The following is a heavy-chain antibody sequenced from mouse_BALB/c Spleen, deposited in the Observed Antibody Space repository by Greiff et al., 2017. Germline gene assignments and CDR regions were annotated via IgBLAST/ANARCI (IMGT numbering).Heavy chain of an antibody. J-gene: IGHJ3*01. CDR3: AREFYYYGSPFAY. V-gene: IGHV5-17*02. CDR1: GFTFSSFG. CDR2: ISSGSSTI. Sequence: EVQGVESGGGLVQPGGSRKLSCAASGFTFSSFGMHWVRQAPEKGLEWVAYISSGSSTIYYADTVKGRFTISRDNPKNTLFLQMTSLRSEDTAMYYCAREFYYYGSPFAYWGQGTLVTVSA. D-gene: IGHD1-1*01.